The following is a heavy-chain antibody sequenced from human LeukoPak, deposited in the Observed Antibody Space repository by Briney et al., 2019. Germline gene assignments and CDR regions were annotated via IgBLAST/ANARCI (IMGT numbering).Heavy chain of an antibody. V-gene: IGHV4-39*01. CDR2: IYYSGST. Sequence: SETLSLTXTVSGGSISSSSYYWGWIRQPPGKGLEWIGSIYYSGSTYYNPSLKSRVTISVDTSKNQFSLKLSSVTAADTAVYYCARPYDSSGYYRSPWFDPWGQGTLVTVSS. CDR3: ARPYDSSGYYRSPWFDP. CDR1: GGSISSSSYY. J-gene: IGHJ5*02. D-gene: IGHD3-22*01.